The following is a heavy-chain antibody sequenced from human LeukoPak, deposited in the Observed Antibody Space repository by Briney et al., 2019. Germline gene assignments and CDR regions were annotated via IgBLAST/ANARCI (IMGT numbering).Heavy chain of an antibody. J-gene: IGHJ4*02. CDR3: AREFVGYYYGSGSYDLDY. CDR1: GFTFSSYS. V-gene: IGHV3-48*01. Sequence: TGGSLRLSCAASGFTFSSYSMNWVRQAPGKGLEWVSYISSSSSTIYYADSVKSRFTISRDNAKNSLYLQMNSLRAEDTAVYYCAREFVGYYYGSGSYDLDYWGQGTLVTVSS. CDR2: ISSSSSTI. D-gene: IGHD3-10*01.